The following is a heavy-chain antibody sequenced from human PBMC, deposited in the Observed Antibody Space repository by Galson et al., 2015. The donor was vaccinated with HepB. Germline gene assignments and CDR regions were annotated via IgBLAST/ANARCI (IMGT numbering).Heavy chain of an antibody. J-gene: IGHJ4*02. CDR2: FSGSGSRTSSLNT. D-gene: IGHD3-3*01. V-gene: IGHV3-23*01. Sequence: SGAEVKKPGESLKISCAASGFTFSDYAMTWVRQAPGKGLEWVSTFSGSGSRTSSLNTYYADSVKGRFTISRDNSKNTLYLHMNSLRAEDTAVYYCAKLSQEYWTIFGSALYYFDYWGQGTLVTVPS. CDR1: GFTFSDYA. CDR3: AKLSQEYWTIFGSALYYFDY.